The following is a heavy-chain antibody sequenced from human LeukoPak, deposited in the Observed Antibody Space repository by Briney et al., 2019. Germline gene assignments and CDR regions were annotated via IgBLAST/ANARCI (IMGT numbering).Heavy chain of an antibody. J-gene: IGHJ4*02. CDR1: GFTFTSYF. CDR3: AKVLTMVRGAAHDY. V-gene: IGHV1-46*01. CDR2: INPSGGST. D-gene: IGHD3-10*01. Sequence: ASVKVSCKASGFTFTSYFMHWVRQAPGQGLEWMGIINPSGGSTSYPQKFQGRVTMTRDTSTSTVYMELSSLRSEDTAVYYCAKVLTMVRGAAHDYWGQGTLVAVSS.